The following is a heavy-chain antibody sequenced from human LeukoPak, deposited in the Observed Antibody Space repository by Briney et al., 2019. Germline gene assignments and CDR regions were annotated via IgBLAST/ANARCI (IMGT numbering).Heavy chain of an antibody. J-gene: IGHJ5*02. CDR2: ISGSGGST. CDR3: AKGQRQWLYSSPFDP. CDR1: GFTFSSYA. D-gene: IGHD6-19*01. Sequence: GGSLRLSCAASGFTFSSYAMSWVRQAPGKGLEWVSAISGSGGSTYYADSVKGRFTISRDNSKNTLYLQMNSLRAEDTAVYYCAKGQRQWLYSSPFDPWGQGTLVTVSS. V-gene: IGHV3-23*01.